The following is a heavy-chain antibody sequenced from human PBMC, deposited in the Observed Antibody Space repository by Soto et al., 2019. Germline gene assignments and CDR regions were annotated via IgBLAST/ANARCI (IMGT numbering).Heavy chain of an antibody. CDR2: ISGSGGST. J-gene: IGHJ4*02. CDR1: GFTFSSYA. V-gene: IGHV3-23*01. Sequence: GGSLRLSCAASGFTFSSYAMSWVRQAPGKGLEWVSAISGSGGSTYYADSVKGRFTISRDNSKNTLYLQMNSLRAEDTAVYYCAKMDYLAPSYSSSYYFDYWGQGTLVTVSS. D-gene: IGHD6-6*01. CDR3: AKMDYLAPSYSSSYYFDY.